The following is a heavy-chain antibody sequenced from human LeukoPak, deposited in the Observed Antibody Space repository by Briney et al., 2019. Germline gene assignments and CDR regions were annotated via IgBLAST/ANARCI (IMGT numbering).Heavy chain of an antibody. D-gene: IGHD4-17*01. V-gene: IGHV1-2*02. CDR1: GYTFTGYY. J-gene: IGHJ4*02. CDR3: ARARGMTTVTTVDY. Sequence: ASLKVSCKASGYTFTGYYMHWVRQAPGQGLEWMGFINPNSGGKNDAHKLKGRVTMTRYTSKSTAFMEVSRLRSDDTAVYYCARARGMTTVTTVDYWGQGTLVTVSS. CDR2: INPNSGGK.